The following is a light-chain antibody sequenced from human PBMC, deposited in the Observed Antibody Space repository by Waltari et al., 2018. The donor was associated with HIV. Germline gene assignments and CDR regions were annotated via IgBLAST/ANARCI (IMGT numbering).Light chain of an antibody. CDR3: CSYANSYTV. J-gene: IGLJ3*02. Sequence: QSALTQPRSVSGSPGQSVTISCTGTSSDVGGYNYVSWYQCHPGKAPKLIIYDVYKRPSGVPDRFSGSQSGNTASLIISGLQADDEADYYCCSYANSYTVFGGGTKVTVL. CDR2: DVY. CDR1: SSDVGGYNY. V-gene: IGLV2-11*01.